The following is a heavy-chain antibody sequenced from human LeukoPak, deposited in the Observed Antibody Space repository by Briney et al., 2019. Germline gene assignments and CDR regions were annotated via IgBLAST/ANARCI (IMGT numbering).Heavy chain of an antibody. D-gene: IGHD6-13*01. Sequence: GGSLRLSCAASGFTFSSYSMNWVRQAPGKGLEWVSSISSSSSYIYYADSVKGRFTISRDNAKNSLYLQMNSLRAEDTAVYYCATPNGAAAGRKDAFDIWGHGTMVTVPS. J-gene: IGHJ3*02. CDR3: ATPNGAAAGRKDAFDI. V-gene: IGHV3-21*01. CDR1: GFTFSSYS. CDR2: ISSSSSYI.